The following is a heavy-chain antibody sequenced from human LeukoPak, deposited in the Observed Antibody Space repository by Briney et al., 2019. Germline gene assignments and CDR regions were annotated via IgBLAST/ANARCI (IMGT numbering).Heavy chain of an antibody. D-gene: IGHD3-22*01. CDR1: GYTLTELS. CDR2: INPSGGST. V-gene: IGHV1-46*01. J-gene: IGHJ4*02. Sequence: GASVKVSCKVSGYTLTELSMHWVRQAPGQGLEWMGIINPSGGSTSYAQKFQGGVTMTRDTSTSTVYMELSSLRSEDTAVYYCAREGAQVSFDYWGQGTLVTVSS. CDR3: AREGAQVSFDY.